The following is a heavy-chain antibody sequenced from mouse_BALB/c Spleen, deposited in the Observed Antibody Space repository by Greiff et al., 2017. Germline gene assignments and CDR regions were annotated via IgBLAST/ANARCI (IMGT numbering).Heavy chain of an antibody. CDR1: GFTFSSYY. CDR2: INSNGGST. V-gene: IGHV5-6-2*01. Sequence: EVMLVESGGGLVKLGGSLKLSCAASGFTFSSYYMSWVRQTPEKRLELVAAINSNGGSTNYPDTVKGRFTISRDNAKNTLYLQISSLKSEDTALYYCARQDYDYDAWLAYWGQGTLVTVSA. J-gene: IGHJ3*01. D-gene: IGHD2-4*01. CDR3: ARQDYDYDAWLAY.